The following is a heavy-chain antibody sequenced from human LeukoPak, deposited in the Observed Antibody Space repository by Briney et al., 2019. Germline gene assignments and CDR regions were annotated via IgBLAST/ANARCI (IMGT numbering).Heavy chain of an antibody. D-gene: IGHD4-23*01. CDR3: AREYGGNPDLFGY. CDR2: ITPCNGNT. Sequence: SVKVSCKASGYTFIGYSISWVRQAPGHGLAWMGWITPCNGNTNYVRNFQGRVTMTTDTSTSTAYMELRSLRSDDTAVYYCAREYGGNPDLFGYWGQGTLVTVFS. V-gene: IGHV1-18*01. J-gene: IGHJ4*02. CDR1: GYTFIGYS.